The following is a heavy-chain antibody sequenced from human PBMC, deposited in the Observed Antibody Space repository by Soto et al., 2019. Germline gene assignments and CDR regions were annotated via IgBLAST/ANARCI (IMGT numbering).Heavy chain of an antibody. CDR1: GFTFTNYW. J-gene: IGHJ6*02. Sequence: EVQVVESRGTLVQPEGSLRLSCAAAGFTFTNYWMHWVRQAPGKGLVWVSRINGDGSNAFYADSVKGRFTISRDNAKNTVYLQMNSLRAEDTAIYYCARGIQYRYGMDVWGQGTTVTVSS. CDR2: INGDGSNA. CDR3: ARGIQYRYGMDV. D-gene: IGHD4-4*01. V-gene: IGHV3-74*01.